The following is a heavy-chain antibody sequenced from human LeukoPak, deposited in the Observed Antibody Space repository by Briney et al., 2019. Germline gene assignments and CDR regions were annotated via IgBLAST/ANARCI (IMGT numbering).Heavy chain of an antibody. CDR1: GFTFNSYG. Sequence: GGSLRPSCAASGFTFNSYGMHWVRQAPGKGLEWVAFIRYDGSNKYYADSVKGRFTISRDNTLYLQMNSLRAEDTAVYYCAKDYCSSTSCFFFDYWGQGTLVTVSS. CDR3: AKDYCSSTSCFFFDY. V-gene: IGHV3-30*02. J-gene: IGHJ4*02. CDR2: IRYDGSNK. D-gene: IGHD2-2*01.